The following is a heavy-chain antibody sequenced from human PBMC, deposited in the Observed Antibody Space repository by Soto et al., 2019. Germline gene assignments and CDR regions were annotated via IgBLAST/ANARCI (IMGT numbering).Heavy chain of an antibody. J-gene: IGHJ4*02. CDR3: ARVVRFFGGHAGY. CDR2: MNTNTGNT. D-gene: IGHD3-3*01. V-gene: IGHV1-8*01. Sequence: QVLLVQSGADVKKPGASVKASCKTSGYTFTVFDINWVRQAPGQGLEWMGWMNTNTGNTGYAQKFQGRVTMTRDTSISTAYMALRRLRSEDTAVYYCARVVRFFGGHAGYWGQGTLVTVSS. CDR1: GYTFTVFD.